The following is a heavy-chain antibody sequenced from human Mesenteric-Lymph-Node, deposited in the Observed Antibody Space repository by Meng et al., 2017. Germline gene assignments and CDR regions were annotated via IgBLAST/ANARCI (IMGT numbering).Heavy chain of an antibody. CDR1: GYTFTSYG. CDR3: AVYGSGSRWDYGMDV. Sequence: ASVKVSCKASGYTFTSYGISWVRQAPGQGLEWMGWISAYNGNTNYAQKLQGRVTMTTDTSTSTAYMELRSLRSDDTAVYYCAVYGSGSRWDYGMDVWGQGTTVTGAS. D-gene: IGHD3-10*01. V-gene: IGHV1-18*01. J-gene: IGHJ6*01. CDR2: ISAYNGNT.